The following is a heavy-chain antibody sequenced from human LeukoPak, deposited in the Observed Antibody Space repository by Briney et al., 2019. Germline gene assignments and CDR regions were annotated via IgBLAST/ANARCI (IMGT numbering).Heavy chain of an antibody. Sequence: GASVKVSCKASGYTFTGYYMHWVRQAPGQGLEWMGWMSPNSGGTNYAQKFQGRVTMTRDTSISTAYMELSRLRSDDTAVYYCARDLKLRGSYFDYWGQGTLVTVSS. CDR2: MSPNSGGT. CDR1: GYTFTGYY. CDR3: ARDLKLRGSYFDY. D-gene: IGHD1-26*01. J-gene: IGHJ4*02. V-gene: IGHV1-2*02.